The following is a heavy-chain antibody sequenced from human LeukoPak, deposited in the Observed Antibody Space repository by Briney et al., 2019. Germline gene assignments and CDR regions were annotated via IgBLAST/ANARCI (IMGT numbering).Heavy chain of an antibody. CDR3: ASGPGSYYPFDY. CDR2: ISSSSTYP. D-gene: IGHD3-10*01. J-gene: IGHJ4*02. V-gene: IGHV3-11*03. Sequence: KPGGSLRLSCAASGFTFSDYYMSWIRQAPGKGLEWVSYISSSSTYPNYADSVKGRFTISRDNAKNSLYLQMNSLRAEDTAVYYCASGPGSYYPFDYWGQGTLVTVSS. CDR1: GFTFSDYY.